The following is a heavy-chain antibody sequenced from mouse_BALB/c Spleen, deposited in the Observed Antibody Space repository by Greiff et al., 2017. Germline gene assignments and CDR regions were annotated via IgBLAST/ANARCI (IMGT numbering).Heavy chain of an antibody. CDR3: TRRGGNYEGGAMDY. Sequence: QVQLQQPGAELVRPGASVKLSCKASGYTFTSYWINWVKQRPGQGLEWIGNIYPSDSYTNYNQKFKDKATLTVDKSSSTAYMQLSSPTSEDSAVYYCTRRGGNYEGGAMDYWGQGTSVTVSS. CDR2: IYPSDSYT. J-gene: IGHJ4*01. V-gene: IGHV1-69*02. CDR1: GYTFTSYW. D-gene: IGHD2-1*01.